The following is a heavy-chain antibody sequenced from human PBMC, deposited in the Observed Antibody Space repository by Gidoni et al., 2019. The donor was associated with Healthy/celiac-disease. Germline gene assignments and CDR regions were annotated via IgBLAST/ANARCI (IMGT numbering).Heavy chain of an antibody. CDR3: ARALFSLGWPQRQYYYYYYMDV. V-gene: IGHV1-69*01. Sequence: QVQLVQSGAEVKKPGSSVKVSCKASGGTFSSYAIRWVRQAPGQGLEWMGGIIPIFGTANYAQQFQGRVTITADESTSTAYMELSSLRSEDTAVYYCARALFSLGWPQRQYYYYYYMDVWGKGTTVTVSS. D-gene: IGHD1-1*01. J-gene: IGHJ6*03. CDR1: GGTFSSYA. CDR2: IIPIFGTA.